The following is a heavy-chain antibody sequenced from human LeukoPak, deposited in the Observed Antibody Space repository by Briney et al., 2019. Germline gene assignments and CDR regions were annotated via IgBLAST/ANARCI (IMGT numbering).Heavy chain of an antibody. CDR3: TREPQRDFWSGLIFDY. J-gene: IGHJ4*02. Sequence: SVKVSCKASGCTFSTYAISWVRQAPGHGPEWMGGIIPIFGTANYAQKFQGRVTIIADESMSTAQMELSSLRSEDTAVYYCTREPQRDFWSGLIFDYWGQGLLVTVSS. D-gene: IGHD3-3*01. CDR2: IIPIFGTA. V-gene: IGHV1-69*13. CDR1: GCTFSTYA.